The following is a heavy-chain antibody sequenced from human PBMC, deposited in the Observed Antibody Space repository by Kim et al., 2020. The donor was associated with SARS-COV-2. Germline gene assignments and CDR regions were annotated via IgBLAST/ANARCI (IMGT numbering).Heavy chain of an antibody. D-gene: IGHD6-19*01. CDR3: ARGPRLVAGKSALDY. V-gene: IGHV3-53*04. Sequence: GGSLRLSCAASGFTVSSNYMSWVRQAPGKGLEWVSVIYSGGSTYYADSVKGRFTISRHNSKNTLYLQMNSLRAEDTAVYYCARGPRLVAGKSALDYWGQGTLVTVSS. CDR2: IYSGGST. J-gene: IGHJ4*02. CDR1: GFTVSSNY.